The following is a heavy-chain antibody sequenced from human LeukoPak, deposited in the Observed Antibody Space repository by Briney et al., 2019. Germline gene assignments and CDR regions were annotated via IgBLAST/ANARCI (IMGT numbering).Heavy chain of an antibody. CDR2: IIPIFGTA. D-gene: IGHD6-19*01. CDR1: GGTFSSYD. J-gene: IGHJ4*02. Sequence: SVKVSCKASGGTFSSYDISWVRQAPGQGLEWMGGIIPIFGTANYAQKFQGRVTITADESTSTAYMELSSLRSEDTAVYYCARGLYRSSVPGPGGYWGQGTLVIVSS. CDR3: ARGLYRSSVPGPGGY. V-gene: IGHV1-69*13.